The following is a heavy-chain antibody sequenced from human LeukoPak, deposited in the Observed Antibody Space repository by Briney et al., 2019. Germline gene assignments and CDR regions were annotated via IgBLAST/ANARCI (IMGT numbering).Heavy chain of an antibody. V-gene: IGHV4-31*03. CDR1: GGSISSGGYY. D-gene: IGHD1-14*01. CDR3: ARVTTFYYYYYMDV. J-gene: IGHJ6*03. CDR2: IYYSGST. Sequence: SETLSLTCTVSGGSISSGGYYWSWIRQHPGKGLEWIGYIYYSGSTYYNPSLKSRVTISVDTSKNQFSLKLSSVTAADTAVHYCARVTTFYYYYYMDVWGKGTTVTVSS.